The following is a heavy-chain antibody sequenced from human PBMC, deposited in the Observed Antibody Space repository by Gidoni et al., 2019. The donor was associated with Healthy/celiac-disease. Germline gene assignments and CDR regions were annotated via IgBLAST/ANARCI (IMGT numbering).Heavy chain of an antibody. J-gene: IGHJ3*02. CDR2: MYWDDDK. Sequence: QITLQESGPTLVKPTHTLTLTCPLPGFSLTTSGVGVGWIRQPPGKALEWLALMYWDDDKRYSPSLKSRLTINKDTSKNQVVLTMTNMDPVDTATYYCAHTELRLLEWLWRAFDIWGQGTMVTVSA. V-gene: IGHV2-5*02. CDR3: AHTELRLLEWLWRAFDI. CDR1: GFSLTTSGVG. D-gene: IGHD3-3*01.